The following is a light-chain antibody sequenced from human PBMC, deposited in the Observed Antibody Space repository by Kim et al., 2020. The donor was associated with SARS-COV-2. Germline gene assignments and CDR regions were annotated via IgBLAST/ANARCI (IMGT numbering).Light chain of an antibody. V-gene: IGLV6-57*01. Sequence: GKTVTMLCTRSSSSIARTNVQCEQQRPGTSPTAVIFDNNQRPSGVPDRFSGSIDGSSNSASLTISGLKTEDEADYYCQSFDSNIQVFGGGTQLTVL. CDR1: SSSIARTN. J-gene: IGLJ3*02. CDR3: QSFDSNIQV. CDR2: DNN.